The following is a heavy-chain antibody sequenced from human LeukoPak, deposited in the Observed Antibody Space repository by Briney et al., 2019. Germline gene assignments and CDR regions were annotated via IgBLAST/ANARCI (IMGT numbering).Heavy chain of an antibody. CDR1: GFTVSSNY. V-gene: IGHV3-66*01. CDR3: ARVNCCPYYDILTGYYTDY. CDR2: IYSGGST. D-gene: IGHD3-9*01. Sequence: GGSLRLSCAASGFTVSSNYMSWVRQAPGKGLEWVSVIYSGGSTYYADSVKGRFTISRDNSKNTLYLQMNSLRAEDTAVYYRARVNCCPYYDILTGYYTDYWGQGTLVTVSS. J-gene: IGHJ4*02.